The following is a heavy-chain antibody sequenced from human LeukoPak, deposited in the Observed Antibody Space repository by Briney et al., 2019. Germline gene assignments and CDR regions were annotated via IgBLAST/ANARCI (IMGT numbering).Heavy chain of an antibody. J-gene: IGHJ6*02. Sequence: GSLSLSCAASGFTFISYEMNWVRQAPGKGLEWVSYISSSGSTIYYADSVKGRFTISRDNAKNSLYLKMNSLRAEDTAVYYCARAGGFGDHRDYYYYGMDVWGQGTTVTVSS. V-gene: IGHV3-48*03. CDR2: ISSSGSTI. D-gene: IGHD3-10*01. CDR3: ARAGGFGDHRDYYYYGMDV. CDR1: GFTFISYE.